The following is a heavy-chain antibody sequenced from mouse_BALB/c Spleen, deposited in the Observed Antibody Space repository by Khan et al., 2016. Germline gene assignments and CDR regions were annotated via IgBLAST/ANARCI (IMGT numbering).Heavy chain of an antibody. J-gene: IGHJ2*01. CDR3: TKRTGAYYFDY. CDR2: ISNGGGST. Sequence: EVELVESGGGLVQPGGSLKLSCATSGFTFSDYYMYWVRQTPEKRLEWVAYISNGGGSTYYPDTVKGRFTISSDNAKNTLYLPMSRLKSEDTAIXYCTKRTGAYYFDYWGQGTTLTVSS. D-gene: IGHD4-1*01. V-gene: IGHV5-12*02. CDR1: GFTFSDYY.